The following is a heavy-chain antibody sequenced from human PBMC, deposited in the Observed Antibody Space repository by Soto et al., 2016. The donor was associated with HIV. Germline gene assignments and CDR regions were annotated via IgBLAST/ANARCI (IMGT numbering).Heavy chain of an antibody. CDR2: IRSKANSYAT. CDR1: GFTFSGSA. Sequence: EVQLVESGGGLVQPGGSLKLSCAASGFTFSGSAMHWVRQASGKGLEWVGRIRSKANSYATAYAASVKGRFTISRDDSKNTAYLQMNSLKTEDTAVYYCTSGYSSSGLGYWGQGTLVTVSS. D-gene: IGHD6-13*01. CDR3: TSGYSSSGLGY. V-gene: IGHV3-73*01. J-gene: IGHJ4*02.